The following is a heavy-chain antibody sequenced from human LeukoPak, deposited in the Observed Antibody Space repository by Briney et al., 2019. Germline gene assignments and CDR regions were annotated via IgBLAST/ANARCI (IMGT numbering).Heavy chain of an antibody. CDR3: ARVSQDCSSTSCYYYYYMDV. CDR2: IYYSGST. Sequence: SQTLSLTCTVSGGSINSGSYYWSWIRQPPGKGLEWIGYIYYSGSTSYNPSLKSRVTISVDTSKNQFSLKLSSVTAADTAVYYCARVSQDCSSTSCYYYYYMDVWGKGTTVTVSS. D-gene: IGHD2-2*01. V-gene: IGHV4-61*01. CDR1: GGSINSGSYY. J-gene: IGHJ6*03.